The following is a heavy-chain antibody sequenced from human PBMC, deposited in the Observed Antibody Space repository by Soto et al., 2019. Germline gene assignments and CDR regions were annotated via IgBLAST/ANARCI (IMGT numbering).Heavy chain of an antibody. V-gene: IGHV4-39*07. CDR3: ARVPSP. CDR1: GDSITSNSYF. CDR2: IYYSGST. Sequence: SETLSLTCTVSGDSITSNSYFWAWIRQPPGKGLEWIGSIYYSGSTNYNPSLKSRVTISVDTSKNQFSLKLSSVTAADTAVYYCARVPSPWGQGTLVTVSS. J-gene: IGHJ5*02.